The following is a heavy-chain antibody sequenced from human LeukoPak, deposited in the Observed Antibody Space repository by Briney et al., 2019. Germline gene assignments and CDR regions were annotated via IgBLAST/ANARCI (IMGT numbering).Heavy chain of an antibody. V-gene: IGHV3-23*01. J-gene: IGHJ4*02. CDR1: GFTFSGYG. CDR2: ISDSGGRA. Sequence: PGGSLRLSCAASGFTFSGYGMSWVRQAPGKGLEWVSGISDSGGRAYYADSVKGRFTISRDSSKNTLYLQMNSLRAEDTAVYYCAKDTSGGGYDFLGYFDYWGQGTLVTVSS. CDR3: AKDTSGGGYDFLGYFDY. D-gene: IGHD5-12*01.